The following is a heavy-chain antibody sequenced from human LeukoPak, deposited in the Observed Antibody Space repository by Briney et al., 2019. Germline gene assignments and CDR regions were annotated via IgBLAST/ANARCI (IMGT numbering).Heavy chain of an antibody. Sequence: GASVKVSCKASGYTFIDYYIHWVRLAPGQGLEWMGRINPKSGSTSYAQKFQGRVTMTRGTSTDTAYMELTRLRLDDTAVYHCAKSVPGLTFDYWGQGTPVTVSS. CDR1: GYTFIDYY. D-gene: IGHD6-19*01. V-gene: IGHV1-2*06. J-gene: IGHJ4*02. CDR2: INPKSGST. CDR3: AKSVPGLTFDY.